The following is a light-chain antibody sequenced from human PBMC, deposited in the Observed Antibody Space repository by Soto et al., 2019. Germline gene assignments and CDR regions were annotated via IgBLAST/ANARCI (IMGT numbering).Light chain of an antibody. CDR3: QHYGGRWT. Sequence: DIQMNQGPSTLSASVGDTVTMTCRASQTISGWLAWYQQRPGKAPNLLIFDASSLESGVPSRFSGSGSGTEFILTISSLQPDDFASYCCQHYGGRWTFGQGTKVDIK. CDR1: QTISGW. V-gene: IGKV1-5*01. CDR2: DAS. J-gene: IGKJ1*01.